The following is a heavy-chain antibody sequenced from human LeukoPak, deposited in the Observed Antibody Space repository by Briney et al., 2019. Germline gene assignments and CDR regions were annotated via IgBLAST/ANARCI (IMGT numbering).Heavy chain of an antibody. CDR1: GGSFSGYY. CDR2: INHSGST. D-gene: IGHD3-22*01. Sequence: SETLSLTCAVYGGSFSGYYWSWIRQPPGKGLEWIGEINHSGSTNYNPSLKSRVTISVDTSKNQFSLKLSSVTAADTAVYYCVRGMIGPLDYWGQGTLVTVSS. CDR3: VRGMIGPLDY. V-gene: IGHV4-34*01. J-gene: IGHJ4*02.